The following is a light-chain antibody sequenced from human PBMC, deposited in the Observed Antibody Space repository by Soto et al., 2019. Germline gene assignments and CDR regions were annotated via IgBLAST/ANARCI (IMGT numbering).Light chain of an antibody. J-gene: IGLJ2*01. CDR1: SSDVGGYNY. Sequence: QSALTQPASVSGSPGQSITISCTGTSSDVGGYNYVSWYQQHPGKAPKLMIYDVSNRPSGVSDRFSGSKSGNTASLTISGLPAEDAADYSYSSYTSSSTHVVFGGGTKVTVL. CDR2: DVS. CDR3: SSYTSSSTHVV. V-gene: IGLV2-14*01.